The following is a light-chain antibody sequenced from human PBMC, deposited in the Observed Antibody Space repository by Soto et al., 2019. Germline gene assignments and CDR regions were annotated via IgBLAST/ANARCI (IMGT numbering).Light chain of an antibody. V-gene: IGKV1-6*01. Sequence: QMSQSPASVSASVGDRITITFRASRDIGSDLSWYQQKPGKAPTLLIYAASNLQSGVPSRFRGSRSGTEFTLTVSSLQPADFATYYCLQDHDDSWTFGQGTKVDI. CDR3: LQDHDDSWT. CDR1: RDIGSD. J-gene: IGKJ1*01. CDR2: AAS.